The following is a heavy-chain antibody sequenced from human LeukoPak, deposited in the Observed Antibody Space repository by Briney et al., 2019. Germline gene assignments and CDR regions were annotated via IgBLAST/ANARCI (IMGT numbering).Heavy chain of an antibody. V-gene: IGHV1-46*01. Sequence: ASVTVSCKASGYTFTSYYMHWVRQAPGQGLEWMGIINPSGGSTSYAQEFQGRVTMTRDMSTSTVYMELSSLRSEDTAVYYRARDAYYHDSSGYYVGDEHYFDYWGQGNLVTVSS. CDR2: INPSGGST. D-gene: IGHD3-22*01. CDR3: ARDAYYHDSSGYYVGDEHYFDY. CDR1: GYTFTSYY. J-gene: IGHJ4*02.